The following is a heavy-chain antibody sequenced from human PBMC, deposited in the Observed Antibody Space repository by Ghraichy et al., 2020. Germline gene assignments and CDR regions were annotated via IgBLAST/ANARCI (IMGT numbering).Heavy chain of an antibody. V-gene: IGHV3-64D*06. J-gene: IGHJ4*02. D-gene: IGHD6-19*01. CDR2: ISRDGSST. CDR1: AFTFSTYP. Sequence: GGSLRLSCSASAFTFSTYPMHWVRQAPGKGLEYVSAISRDGSSTYYADSVKGRFTISRDNSKNTLDLQMSSLRTEDTAVYYCVKVMAGAGSRGYFDYWGQGTLVTVSS. CDR3: VKVMAGAGSRGYFDY.